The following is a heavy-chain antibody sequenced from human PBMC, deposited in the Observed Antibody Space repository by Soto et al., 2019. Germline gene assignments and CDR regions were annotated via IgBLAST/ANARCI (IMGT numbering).Heavy chain of an antibody. CDR3: RSGPEYEGYFAY. CDR2: IILPFGTP. D-gene: IGHD6-6*01. Sequence: QVRLVQSGAEVKKTASSVKVSCEASGTTFSNFGIGWVRQAPGQGLEWMGGIILPFGTPNYAQKFQGRVTLSADESMTTVSMELRRLRSGDTAVYYCRSGPEYEGYFAYWGQGTLVTV. CDR1: GTTFSNFG. V-gene: IGHV1-69*12. J-gene: IGHJ4*02.